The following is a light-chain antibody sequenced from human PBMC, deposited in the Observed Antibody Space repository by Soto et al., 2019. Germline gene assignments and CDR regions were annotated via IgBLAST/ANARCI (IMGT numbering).Light chain of an antibody. CDR1: SSDVGGYNY. Sequence: QSALTQPASVSGPPGQSITISCTGTSSDVGGYNYVSWYQQHPGKAPKLMIYDVSNRPSGVSNRFSGSKSGNTASLTISGLQAEDEADYYCSSYTSSSPYVFGTGTKVT. CDR3: SSYTSSSPYV. V-gene: IGLV2-14*01. J-gene: IGLJ1*01. CDR2: DVS.